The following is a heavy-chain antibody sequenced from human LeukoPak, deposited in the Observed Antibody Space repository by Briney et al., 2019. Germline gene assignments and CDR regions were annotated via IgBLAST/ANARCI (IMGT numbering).Heavy chain of an antibody. CDR2: ISSSSSYI. Sequence: GGSLTLSCAPSGFTFSSYSMNWLRQAPGKGLEWVSSISSSSSYIYYADPVKGRFTISRDNAKNSLYLQMNSRRGEDTAVYYCAREGSSGYYDYWGQGTLVTVSS. J-gene: IGHJ4*02. V-gene: IGHV3-21*01. CDR3: AREGSSGYYDY. D-gene: IGHD3-22*01. CDR1: GFTFSSYS.